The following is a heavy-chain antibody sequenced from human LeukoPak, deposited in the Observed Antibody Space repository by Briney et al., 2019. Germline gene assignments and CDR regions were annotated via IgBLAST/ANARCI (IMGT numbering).Heavy chain of an antibody. Sequence: SETLSLTCTVSGGSISSYYLSWIRQPPGKGLEWIGYIYYSGSTNYNPSLKSRVTISVDTSKNQFSLKLSSVTAADTAVYYCARDTPMTTVLDYWGQGTLVTVSS. CDR2: IYYSGST. V-gene: IGHV4-59*01. J-gene: IGHJ4*02. CDR3: ARDTPMTTVLDY. CDR1: GGSISSYY. D-gene: IGHD4-17*01.